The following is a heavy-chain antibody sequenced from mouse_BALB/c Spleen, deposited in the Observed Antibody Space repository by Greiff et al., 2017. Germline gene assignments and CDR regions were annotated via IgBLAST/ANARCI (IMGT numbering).Heavy chain of an antibody. CDR3: TSTGDFDY. CDR2: IRLKSDNYAT. D-gene: IGHD4-1*02. Sequence: EVKVEESGGGLVQPGGSMKLSCVASGFTFSSYWMSWVRQSPEKGLEWVAEIRLKSDNYATHYAESVKGKFTISRDDSKSRLYLQMNSLRAEDTGIYYCTSTGDFDYWGQGTTLTVSS. V-gene: IGHV6-6*02. CDR1: GFTFSSYW. J-gene: IGHJ2*01.